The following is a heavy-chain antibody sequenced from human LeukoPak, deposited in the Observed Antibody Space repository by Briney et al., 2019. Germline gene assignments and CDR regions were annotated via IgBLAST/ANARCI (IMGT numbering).Heavy chain of an antibody. CDR1: GGSFSGYY. Sequence: SETLSLTCAVYGGSFSGYYWSWIRQPPGKGLEWIGEINHSGTTNYNPSLKSRVTLSVDTSKNQFSLKLSSVTAADTAVYYCSRERVLRYWGQGTLVTVSS. J-gene: IGHJ4*02. V-gene: IGHV4-34*01. CDR2: INHSGTT. CDR3: SRERVLRY.